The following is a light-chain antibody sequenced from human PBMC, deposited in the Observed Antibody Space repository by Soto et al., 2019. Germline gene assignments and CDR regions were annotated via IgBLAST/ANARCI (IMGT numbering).Light chain of an antibody. CDR1: SSNIGAGYG. J-gene: IGLJ3*02. V-gene: IGLV1-40*01. CDR3: QSYDSSLSGWV. Sequence: QSVLTQPPSVSGAPGQRVTISCTGNSSNIGAGYGVHWYQQLPGTAPKLLIYVNSNRPSGVPDRFSGSKSGTSASLAITGLQAEDEADYYCQSYDSSLSGWVFGGGTKPPS. CDR2: VNS.